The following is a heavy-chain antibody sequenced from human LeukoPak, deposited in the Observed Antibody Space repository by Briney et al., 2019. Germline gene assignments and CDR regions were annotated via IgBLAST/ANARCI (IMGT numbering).Heavy chain of an antibody. J-gene: IGHJ4*02. D-gene: IGHD5-24*01. CDR2: INPNSGVT. V-gene: IGHV1-2*02. Sequence: ASVKVSCKASGYTFTGYFMHWVRQAPGQGLEWLGWINPNSGVTNYAQKSQGRVTMARDTSISTAYMELSRLRSDDTAVYYCARTWGVEMATISTIDYWGQGTLVTVSS. CDR3: ARTWGVEMATISTIDY. CDR1: GYTFTGYF.